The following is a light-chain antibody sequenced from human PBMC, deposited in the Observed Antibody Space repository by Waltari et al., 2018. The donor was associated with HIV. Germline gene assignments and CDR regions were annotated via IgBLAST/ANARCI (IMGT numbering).Light chain of an antibody. J-gene: IGKJ3*01. CDR1: QGIRSY. Sequence: DILLTQSPPFLAASVGDRVTISCLASQGIRSYLAWFQQKPGRAPKLLIFGATTLQSGVPSRFSGSGSGTQFTLTINSLQPEDFATYYCQQHNTYPLTFGPGT. CDR2: GAT. CDR3: QQHNTYPLT. V-gene: IGKV1-9*01.